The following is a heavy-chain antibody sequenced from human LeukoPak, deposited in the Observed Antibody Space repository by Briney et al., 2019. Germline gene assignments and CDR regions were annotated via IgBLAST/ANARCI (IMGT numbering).Heavy chain of an antibody. D-gene: IGHD4-11*01. CDR2: IIPNSGGT. V-gene: IGHV1-2*02. Sequence: GASVKVSCKASGYTFTGYYMHWVRQAPGQGLEWMGWIIPNSGGTNYAQNFQGRVSMTRDTSITTAYMELSRLRSDDTAVYYCARVKISNYDLSFFDYWGQGTLVTVSS. CDR3: ARVKISNYDLSFFDY. J-gene: IGHJ4*02. CDR1: GYTFTGYY.